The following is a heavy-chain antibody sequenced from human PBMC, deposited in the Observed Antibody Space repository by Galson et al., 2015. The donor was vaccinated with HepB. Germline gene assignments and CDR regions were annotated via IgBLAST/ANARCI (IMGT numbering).Heavy chain of an antibody. J-gene: IGHJ6*02. D-gene: IGHD5-12*01. CDR3: ARDLRGYSGYNSPVNYYYGMDV. Sequence: SLRLSCAASGFTFSSYAMHWVRQAPGKGLEWVAVISYDGSNKYYADSVKGRFTISRDNFKNTLYLQMNSLRAEDTAVYYCARDLRGYSGYNSPVNYYYGMDVWGQGTTVTVSS. CDR1: GFTFSSYA. V-gene: IGHV3-30*04. CDR2: ISYDGSNK.